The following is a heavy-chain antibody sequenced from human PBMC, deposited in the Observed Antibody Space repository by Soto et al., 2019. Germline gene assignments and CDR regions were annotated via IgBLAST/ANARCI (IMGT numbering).Heavy chain of an antibody. CDR3: ARVAVPGIVPRLEYFQH. D-gene: IGHD1-26*01. CDR2: IRAYNGKR. Sequence: ASVKVSCKASGYTFTSYGISWVRQAPGQGLEWMGWIRAYNGKRNYAQKLQGRVTMTTDTSTSTAYMELRSLRSDDTAVYYWARVAVPGIVPRLEYFQHWGQGTLVTVSS. CDR1: GYTFTSYG. J-gene: IGHJ1*01. V-gene: IGHV1-18*01.